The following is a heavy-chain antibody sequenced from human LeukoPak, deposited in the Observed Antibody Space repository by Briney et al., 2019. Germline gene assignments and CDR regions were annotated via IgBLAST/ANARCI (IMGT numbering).Heavy chain of an antibody. Sequence: SEALSLTCAVYGGSFSGYYWTWIRQPPGRGLEWIGEINHSGSTNYNPSLKSRVTISVDTSKNQFSLELSSVTAADTAVYYCARQGGGFWYFDLWGRGTLVTVSS. CDR3: ARQGGGFWYFDL. CDR2: INHSGST. J-gene: IGHJ2*01. D-gene: IGHD6-25*01. CDR1: GGSFSGYY. V-gene: IGHV4-34*01.